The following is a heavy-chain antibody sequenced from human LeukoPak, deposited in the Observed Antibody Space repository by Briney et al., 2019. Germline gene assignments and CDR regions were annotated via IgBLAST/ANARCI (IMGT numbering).Heavy chain of an antibody. Sequence: GGSLRLSCAASRFSVSGITMHWVRQAPGKGLEWVAVISSDGSNDYYVDSVKGRFTISRDNSKNTLFLQMNSLRAEDTAVYYWARVSRVGGPPHMDVWGQGTTVIVSS. CDR1: RFSVSGIT. CDR3: ARVSRVGGPPHMDV. D-gene: IGHD3-3*01. J-gene: IGHJ6*02. CDR2: ISSDGSND. V-gene: IGHV3-30*04.